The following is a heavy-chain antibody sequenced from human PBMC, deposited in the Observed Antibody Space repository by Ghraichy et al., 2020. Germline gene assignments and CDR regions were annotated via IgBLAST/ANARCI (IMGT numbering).Heavy chain of an antibody. CDR3: AKDREGHCGDVCYFAY. CDR2: IRFDGVKE. Sequence: GGSLRLSCAGSGFTFSRYGMHWVRQAPGQELEWVAFIRFDGVKEFYADSVRGRFTISRDDSKNRAYLQMNSLRSEDTAVYFCAKDREGHCGDVCYFAYWGRGSLVTVSS. CDR1: GFTFSRYG. V-gene: IGHV3-30*02. J-gene: IGHJ4*02. D-gene: IGHD2-21*01.